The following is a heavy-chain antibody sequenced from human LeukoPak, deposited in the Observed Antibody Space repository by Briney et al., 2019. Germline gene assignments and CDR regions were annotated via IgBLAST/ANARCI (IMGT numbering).Heavy chain of an antibody. CDR3: ASYGSGSYYRFFDY. CDR2: INGDGTST. Sequence: GGSLRLSCAASGFTFSSYAVHWVRQTPGKGPVWVARINGDGTSTTYADSVKGRFTISRDNARNTLYLQMNSLRVEDTAVYYCASYGSGSYYRFFDYWGQGTLVTVSS. D-gene: IGHD3-10*01. CDR1: GFTFSSYA. V-gene: IGHV3-74*01. J-gene: IGHJ4*02.